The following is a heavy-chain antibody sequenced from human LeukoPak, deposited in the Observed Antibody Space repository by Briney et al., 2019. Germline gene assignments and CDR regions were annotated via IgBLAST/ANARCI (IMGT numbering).Heavy chain of an antibody. D-gene: IGHD3-16*01. Sequence: GCLRLSCAASGFTFSRSAMTWVHQGPGTGLEFVASINYSGGATYYADSVKGRFTISRDNSKNTLYLQMNSLRAEDTALYYCAKDGLYYDGSEHVYYFDSWGQGTLVTVSS. CDR3: AKDGLYYDGSEHVYYFDS. J-gene: IGHJ4*02. CDR2: INYSGGAT. CDR1: GFTFSRSA. V-gene: IGHV3-23*01.